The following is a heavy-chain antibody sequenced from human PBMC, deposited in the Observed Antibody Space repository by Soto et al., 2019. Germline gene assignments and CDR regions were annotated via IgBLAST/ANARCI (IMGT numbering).Heavy chain of an antibody. Sequence: GASVKVSCKASGYTFTSYYMHWVRQAPGQGLEWMGIINPSGGSTSYAQKFQGRVTMTRDTSTSTVYMELSSLRSEDTAVYYCARASTVLRYFDWDYYYYGMEVWGQGTTVTVSS. V-gene: IGHV1-46*01. J-gene: IGHJ6*02. CDR2: INPSGGST. D-gene: IGHD3-9*01. CDR3: ARASTVLRYFDWDYYYYGMEV. CDR1: GYTFTSYY.